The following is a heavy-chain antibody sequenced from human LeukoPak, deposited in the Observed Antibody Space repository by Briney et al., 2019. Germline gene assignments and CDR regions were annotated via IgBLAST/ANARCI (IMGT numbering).Heavy chain of an antibody. CDR2: ISSGSSTI. V-gene: IGHV3-48*01. CDR1: GFTVSSNY. Sequence: GGSLRLSCAASGFTVSSNYMSWVRQAPGKGLEWVSYISSGSSTIYYADSVKGRFTISRDNAKNSLYLQMNSLRAEDTAVYYCARDSYCSSTSCYSPWQADYWGQGTLVTVSS. D-gene: IGHD2-2*01. CDR3: ARDSYCSSTSCYSPWQADY. J-gene: IGHJ4*02.